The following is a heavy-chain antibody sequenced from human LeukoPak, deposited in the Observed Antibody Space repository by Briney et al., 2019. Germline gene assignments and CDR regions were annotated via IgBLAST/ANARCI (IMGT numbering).Heavy chain of an antibody. CDR2: ISYDGSNK. J-gene: IGHJ4*02. CDR1: GFTFSNYG. D-gene: IGHD2-2*01. Sequence: GGSLRLSCAASGFTFSNYGMHWVRQAPGKGLEWVAVISYDGSNKYYADSVKGRFTISRDNSKNTLYLQMNSLGAEDTAVYYCANNAIEYQLLYVDYWGQGTLVTVSS. CDR3: ANNAIEYQLLYVDY. V-gene: IGHV3-30*18.